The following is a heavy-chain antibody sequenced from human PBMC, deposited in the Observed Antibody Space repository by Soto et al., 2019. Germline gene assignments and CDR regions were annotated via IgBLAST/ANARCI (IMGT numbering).Heavy chain of an antibody. V-gene: IGHV1-69*01. Sequence: QVQLVQSGAEVKKPGSSVKVSCKASGGTFSSYAISWVRQAPGQGLEWMGGIIPIFGTANYAQKFQGRVTITEDESTSTAYMELSSLRSEDTAVYYCASFRYCSGGSCYSGVGYWGQGTLVTVSS. J-gene: IGHJ4*02. CDR2: IIPIFGTA. CDR1: GGTFSSYA. D-gene: IGHD2-15*01. CDR3: ASFRYCSGGSCYSGVGY.